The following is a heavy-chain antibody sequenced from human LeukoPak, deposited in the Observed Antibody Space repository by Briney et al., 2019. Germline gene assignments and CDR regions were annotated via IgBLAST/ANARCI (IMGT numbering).Heavy chain of an antibody. J-gene: IGHJ5*02. CDR2: INHSGST. CDR1: GESLSGYY. Sequence: SETLSLTCAVYGESLSGYYWSWIRQPPGKGLEWIGEINHSGSTNYNPSLKSRVTISVDTSKNQFSLKLSSVTAADTAVYYCARDLSYCSGGSCSPTFDPWGQGTLVTVSS. D-gene: IGHD2-15*01. V-gene: IGHV4-34*01. CDR3: ARDLSYCSGGSCSPTFDP.